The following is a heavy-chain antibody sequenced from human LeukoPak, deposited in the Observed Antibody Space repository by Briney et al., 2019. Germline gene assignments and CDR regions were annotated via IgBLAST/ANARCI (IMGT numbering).Heavy chain of an antibody. J-gene: IGHJ4*02. CDR1: GYTFTSYD. D-gene: IGHD1-26*01. CDR3: ARGLDSGSYYVYLY. CDR2: MNPNSGNS. Sequence: GASVKVSCTASGYTFTSYDINWVRQATGQGLEWMGWMNPNSGNSVYAREFQGRVTMTRNTAINTAYMELSSLGSDDTAMYYCARGLDSGSYYVYLYWGQGTPVIVSS. V-gene: IGHV1-8*01.